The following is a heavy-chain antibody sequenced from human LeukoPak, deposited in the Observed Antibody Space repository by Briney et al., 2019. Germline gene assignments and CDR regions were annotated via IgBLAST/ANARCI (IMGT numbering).Heavy chain of an antibody. Sequence: GGSLRLSCTASGFTFSTYAIHWVRQAPGKGLEWVTVIFFDGSKQYYADSVKGRFAVSRDNSRNTVYLQMDSLRIEDTAVYYCAKAAMAVPGTHLPHWGQGTLVTVSS. D-gene: IGHD5-18*01. CDR2: IFFDGSKQ. CDR3: AKAAMAVPGTHLPH. CDR1: GFTFSTYA. V-gene: IGHV3-30*09. J-gene: IGHJ1*01.